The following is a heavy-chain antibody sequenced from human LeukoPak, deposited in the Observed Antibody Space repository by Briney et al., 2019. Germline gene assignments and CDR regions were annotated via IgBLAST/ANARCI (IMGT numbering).Heavy chain of an antibody. Sequence: GGSLRLSCAASGFTFSSYAMHWVRQAPGKGLEWVAVISYDGNNKYYADSVKGRFTISRDNSKNTLYLQMSSLRAEDTAVYYCAKVLERGFYYYGMDVWGQGTTVTVSS. J-gene: IGHJ6*02. CDR2: ISYDGNNK. V-gene: IGHV3-30*04. D-gene: IGHD1-1*01. CDR1: GFTFSSYA. CDR3: AKVLERGFYYYGMDV.